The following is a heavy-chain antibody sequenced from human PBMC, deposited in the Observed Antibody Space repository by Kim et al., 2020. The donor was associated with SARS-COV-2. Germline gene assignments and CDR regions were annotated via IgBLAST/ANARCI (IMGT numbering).Heavy chain of an antibody. Sequence: ASVKVSCKASGYTFTGYYMHWVRQAPGQGLEWMGWINPNSGGTNYAQKFQGRVTMTRDTSISTAYMELSRLRSDDTAVYYCARVYSNYEGRRYYYYGMDVWGQGTTVTVSS. CDR1: GYTFTGYY. CDR2: INPNSGGT. D-gene: IGHD4-4*01. V-gene: IGHV1-2*02. CDR3: ARVYSNYEGRRYYYYGMDV. J-gene: IGHJ6*02.